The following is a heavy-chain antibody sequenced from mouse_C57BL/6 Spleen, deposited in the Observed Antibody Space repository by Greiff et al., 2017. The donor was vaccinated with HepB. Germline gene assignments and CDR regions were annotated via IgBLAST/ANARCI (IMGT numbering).Heavy chain of an antibody. V-gene: IGHV5-16*01. D-gene: IGHD1-1*01. Sequence: EVKLQESEGGLVQPGSSMKLSCTASGFTFSDYYMAWVRQVPEKGLEWVANINYDGSSTYYLDSLKSRFIISRDNAKNILYLQMSSLKSEDTATYYCARDRHYYGSSYVDYFDYWGQGTTLTVSS. CDR3: ARDRHYYGSSYVDYFDY. CDR2: INYDGSST. J-gene: IGHJ2*01. CDR1: GFTFSDYY.